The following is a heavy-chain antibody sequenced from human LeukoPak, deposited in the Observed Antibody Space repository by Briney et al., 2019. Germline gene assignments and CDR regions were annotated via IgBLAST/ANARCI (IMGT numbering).Heavy chain of an antibody. J-gene: IGHJ4*02. CDR3: ARHARYCSSTSCYFPR. CDR1: GGSFSGYY. V-gene: IGHV4-34*01. CDR2: INHSGST. Sequence: SETPSLTCAVYGGSFSGYYWSWIRQPPGKGLEWIGEINHSGSTNYNPSLKSRVTISVDTSKNQFSLKLSSVTAADTAVYYCARHARYCSSTSCYFPRWGQGTLVTVSS. D-gene: IGHD2-2*01.